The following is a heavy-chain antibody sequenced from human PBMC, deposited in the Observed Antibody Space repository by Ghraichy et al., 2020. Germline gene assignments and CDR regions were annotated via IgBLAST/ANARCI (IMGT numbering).Heavy chain of an antibody. CDR2: ITSSNSSI. CDR1: GFTFSTYN. Sequence: GGSLRLSCAASGFTFSTYNMNWVRQAPGKGLEWVSSITSSNSSIYKADSVKGRFTISRDNAKNSLYLQMNRLRAEDTAVYFCARDRYGLRGGFDYWGQGTLVTVSS. D-gene: IGHD4-17*01. J-gene: IGHJ4*02. CDR3: ARDRYGLRGGFDY. V-gene: IGHV3-21*01.